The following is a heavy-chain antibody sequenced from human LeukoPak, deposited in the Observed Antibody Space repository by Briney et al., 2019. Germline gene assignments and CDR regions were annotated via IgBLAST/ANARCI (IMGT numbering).Heavy chain of an antibody. J-gene: IGHJ4*02. CDR2: IWYDGSNK. Sequence: GGSLRLSCAASGFTFSSYGMHWVRQAPGEGLEWVAVIWYDGSNKYYADSVKGRFTISRDNSKNTLYLQMNSLRAEDTAVYYCARDQLLYSSSPLDYWGQGTLVTVSS. CDR1: GFTFSSYG. CDR3: ARDQLLYSSSPLDY. V-gene: IGHV3-33*01. D-gene: IGHD6-6*01.